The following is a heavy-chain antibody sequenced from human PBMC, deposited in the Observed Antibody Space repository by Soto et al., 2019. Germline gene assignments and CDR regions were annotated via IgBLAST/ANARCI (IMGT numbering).Heavy chain of an antibody. CDR3: VSAGGYGHASVPYS. D-gene: IGHD5-18*01. Sequence: QAQLVESGGGVVQPGRSLRLSCAASGFAFSSYGMHWVRQAPGTGLGWVAVISYDGSLQYYADSVKGRFTISRDNSKNMVLLQRTSLRSEDTAVYYCVSAGGYGHASVPYSWGQGTLVSVSS. CDR1: GFAFSSYG. V-gene: IGHV3-30*03. J-gene: IGHJ4*02. CDR2: ISYDGSLQ.